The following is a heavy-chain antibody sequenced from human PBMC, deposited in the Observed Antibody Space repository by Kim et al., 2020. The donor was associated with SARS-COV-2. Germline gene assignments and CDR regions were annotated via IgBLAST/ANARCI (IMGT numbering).Heavy chain of an antibody. J-gene: IGHJ4*01. CDR3: AREGHSSGRAGSVGY. CDR1: GFTFGSTH. D-gene: IGHD6-19*01. CDR2: ISADENNK. Sequence: GGSLRLSCAGSGFTFGSTHMHWVRQAPGKGLEWVALISADENNKLYMDSVKGRFTVSRDNSQNTLFLQIDSLRADDTAVYYCAREGHSSGRAGSVGYWG. V-gene: IGHV3-30*03.